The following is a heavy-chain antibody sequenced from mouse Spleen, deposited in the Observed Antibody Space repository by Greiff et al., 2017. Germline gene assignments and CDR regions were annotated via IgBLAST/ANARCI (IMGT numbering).Heavy chain of an antibody. Sequence: VQLQQPGAELVRPGSSVKLSCKASGYTFTSYWMHWVKQRPIQGLEWIGNIDPSDSETHYNQKFKDKATLTVDKSSSTAYMQLSSLTSEDSAVYYCAREYYGNYYAMDYWGQGTSVTVSS. CDR3: AREYYGNYYAMDY. V-gene: IGHV1-52*01. CDR1: GYTFTSYW. J-gene: IGHJ4*01. CDR2: IDPSDSET. D-gene: IGHD2-1*01.